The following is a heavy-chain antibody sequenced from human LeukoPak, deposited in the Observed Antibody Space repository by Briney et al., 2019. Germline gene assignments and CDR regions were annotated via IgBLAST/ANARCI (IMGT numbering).Heavy chain of an antibody. Sequence: GGSLRLSCAASGFTFSSYSMNWVRQAPGKGLEWVSSISCSSSYIYCADSVKGRFTISRDNAKNSLYLQMNSLSGEDTAVYYCARSTSGGFGELLPYYYYYMDVWGKGTTVTASS. CDR2: ISCSSSYI. J-gene: IGHJ6*03. V-gene: IGHV3-21*01. CDR1: GFTFSSYS. D-gene: IGHD3-10*01. CDR3: ARSTSGGFGELLPYYYYYMDV.